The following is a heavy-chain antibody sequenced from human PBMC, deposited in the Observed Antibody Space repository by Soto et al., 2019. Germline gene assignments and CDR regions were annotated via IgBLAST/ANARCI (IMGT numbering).Heavy chain of an antibody. J-gene: IGHJ4*02. CDR3: ARERKWKPLPY. CDR2: INGNTGHT. D-gene: IGHD1-26*01. Sequence: QVQLVQSGAEVREPGASVKVSCKTSGYTFSRYGITWVRPATGQGLEWMGWINGNTGHTIYAMNLEDRLTISTDTSTSTAYMELRSLKSYYMAVYYCARERKWKPLPYWGQGTLVTVSS. V-gene: IGHV1-18*03. CDR1: GYTFSRYG.